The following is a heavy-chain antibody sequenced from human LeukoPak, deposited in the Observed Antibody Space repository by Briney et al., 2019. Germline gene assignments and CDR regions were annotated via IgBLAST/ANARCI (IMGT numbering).Heavy chain of an antibody. Sequence: SETLSLTCAVSGGSIGSSNWWSWVRQPPGKGLEWIGEIYYSGDTNYNPSLKSRVTISIDKSKNQFSLKLSSVTAADTAVYYCAREVRFSMVRGEIDCWGQGTLVTVSS. J-gene: IGHJ4*02. V-gene: IGHV4-4*02. CDR3: AREVRFSMVRGEIDC. D-gene: IGHD3-10*01. CDR2: IYYSGDT. CDR1: GGSIGSSNW.